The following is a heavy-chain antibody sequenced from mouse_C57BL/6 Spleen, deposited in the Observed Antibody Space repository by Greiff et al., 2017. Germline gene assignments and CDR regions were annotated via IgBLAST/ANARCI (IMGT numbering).Heavy chain of an antibody. CDR1: GFNIKDYY. V-gene: IGHV14-1*01. J-gene: IGHJ1*03. CDR3: TAKSSCDDWYFDV. Sequence: EVKLVESGAELVRPGASVKLSCTASGFNIKDYYMHWVKQRPEQGLEWIGRIDPEDGDTEYAPKFQGKATMTADTSSNTAYLQLSSLTSEDTAVYYCTAKSSCDDWYFDVWGTGTTVTVSS. D-gene: IGHD1-1*01. CDR2: IDPEDGDT.